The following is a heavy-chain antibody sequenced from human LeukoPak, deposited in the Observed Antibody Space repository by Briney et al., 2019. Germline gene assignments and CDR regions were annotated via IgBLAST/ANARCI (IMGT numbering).Heavy chain of an antibody. CDR2: IYSSGST. V-gene: IGHV4-59*01. Sequence: SETLSLTCTVSGGSISSYYWSWIRQPPGEGLEWLGYIYSSGSTNYNPSLESRVTISVDTSKNQFSLKLSSVTAADTAVYYCARHYYHSSGSYSFDYWGQGTLVTVSS. CDR1: GGSISSYY. D-gene: IGHD3-22*01. CDR3: ARHYYHSSGSYSFDY. J-gene: IGHJ4*02.